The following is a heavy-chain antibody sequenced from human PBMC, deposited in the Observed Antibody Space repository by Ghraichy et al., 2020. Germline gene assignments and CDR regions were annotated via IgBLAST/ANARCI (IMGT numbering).Heavy chain of an antibody. CDR2: ITSSSRTI. J-gene: IGHJ6*02. V-gene: IGHV3-48*02. CDR1: GFPFSAYG. Sequence: SCEGSGFPFSAYGMNWVRQSPGKGLEWVSYITSSSRTIFYADSVKGRFTISRDNAQNSLYLQMNSLRDEDTAVYYCARGSGVVRFYYYAGMDVWGQGTTVTVSS. D-gene: IGHD3-3*01. CDR3: ARGSGVVRFYYYAGMDV.